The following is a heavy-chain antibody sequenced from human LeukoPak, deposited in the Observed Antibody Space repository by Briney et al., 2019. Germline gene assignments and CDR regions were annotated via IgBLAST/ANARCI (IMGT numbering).Heavy chain of an antibody. D-gene: IGHD3-3*01. CDR1: GYTFTGYY. V-gene: IGHV1-2*02. J-gene: IGHJ4*02. CDR2: VNPNSGGT. Sequence: ASVKVSCKASGYTFTGYYMHGVRQAPGQGLEGMGWVNPNSGGTNYAQKFKGRVTMTRDTSISTAYMELSRLRSDDTAVYYCARGYDFWSGYQHWGQGTLVTVSS. CDR3: ARGYDFWSGYQH.